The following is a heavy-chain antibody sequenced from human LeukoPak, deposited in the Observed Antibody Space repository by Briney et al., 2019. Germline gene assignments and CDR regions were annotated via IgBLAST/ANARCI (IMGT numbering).Heavy chain of an antibody. Sequence: GGSLRLSCAVSGFTFSNEAMGWVRQLRGGGLEGVSTISPGGGTTYYAESMKGRVTISRDNSKSTLYLEMNSLRVEDTAVYYCTKVRSGSSNWALRIFDYWGQGALVTVSS. J-gene: IGHJ4*02. CDR1: GFTFSNEA. V-gene: IGHV3-23*01. CDR3: TKVRSGSSNWALRIFDY. D-gene: IGHD4-11*01. CDR2: ISPGGGTT.